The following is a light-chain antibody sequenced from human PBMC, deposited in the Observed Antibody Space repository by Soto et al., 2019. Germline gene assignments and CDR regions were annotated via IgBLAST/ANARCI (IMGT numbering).Light chain of an antibody. CDR1: QGISSY. J-gene: IGKJ5*01. V-gene: IGKV1-9*01. CDR2: AAS. CDR3: QQLNSYPLIT. Sequence: DIQLTQSPSFLSASVGDRVTITCRASQGISSYLAWYQQKPGKPPKLLIYAASTLQSGVPSRFSGSGSGTEFTLTISSLQPEDFATYYCQQLNSYPLITFGQGTRLEIK.